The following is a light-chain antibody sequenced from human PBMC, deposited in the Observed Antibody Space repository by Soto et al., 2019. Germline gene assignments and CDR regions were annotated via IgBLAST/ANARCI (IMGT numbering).Light chain of an antibody. V-gene: IGKV1-39*01. CDR3: QQSYSGLVA. Sequence: DFQVTQSPSSLSASVGAGVTITCRASQSISKSLNWYQQKPGKAPELLIYAASTLQSGVPSRFSGSGSGTDCTLTISSLQPEDAASYYCQQSYSGLVAFGQGTKVDIK. CDR2: AAS. CDR1: QSISKS. J-gene: IGKJ1*01.